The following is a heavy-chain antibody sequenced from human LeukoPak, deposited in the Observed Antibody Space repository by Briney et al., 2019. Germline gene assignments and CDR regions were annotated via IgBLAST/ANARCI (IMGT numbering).Heavy chain of an antibody. D-gene: IGHD2-2*01. Sequence: GGSLRLSCAASGFTFSSYAMHWVRQAPGKGLEWVAVISYDGSNKYYADSVKGRFTISRDNSKNTLYLQMNSLRAEDMAVYYCARAYCSSTSCSVDYWGQGTLVTVSS. CDR1: GFTFSSYA. J-gene: IGHJ4*02. CDR3: ARAYCSSTSCSVDY. CDR2: ISYDGSNK. V-gene: IGHV3-30-3*01.